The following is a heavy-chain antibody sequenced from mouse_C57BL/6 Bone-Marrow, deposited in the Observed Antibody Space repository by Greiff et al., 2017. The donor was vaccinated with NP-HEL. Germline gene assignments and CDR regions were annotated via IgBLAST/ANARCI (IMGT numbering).Heavy chain of an antibody. CDR2: IFPGSGST. Sequence: QVQLQQSGPELVKPGASVQISCKASGYTFTAYYINWVKQRPGQGLEWIGWIFPGSGSTYYNEKFKGKATLTVDKSSSTAYMLLSSLTSEDSAVYFCERHYYGSHFDYWGQGTTLTVSS. D-gene: IGHD1-1*01. CDR1: GYTFTAYY. CDR3: ERHYYGSHFDY. J-gene: IGHJ2*01. V-gene: IGHV1-75*01.